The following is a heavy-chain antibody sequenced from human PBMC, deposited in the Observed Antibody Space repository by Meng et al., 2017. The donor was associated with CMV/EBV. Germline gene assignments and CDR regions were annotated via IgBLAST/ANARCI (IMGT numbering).Heavy chain of an antibody. CDR1: GFTFSSYA. CDR3: AKFRGYSSSWSFWFDY. Sequence: GESLKISCAASGFTFSSYAMSWVRQAPGKGLEWVSAISGSGGSTYYADSVKGRFTISRDNSKNTLYLQMNSLRAEDTAVYYCAKFRGYSSSWSFWFDYWGQGTLVTVS. D-gene: IGHD6-13*01. CDR2: ISGSGGST. V-gene: IGHV3-23*01. J-gene: IGHJ4*02.